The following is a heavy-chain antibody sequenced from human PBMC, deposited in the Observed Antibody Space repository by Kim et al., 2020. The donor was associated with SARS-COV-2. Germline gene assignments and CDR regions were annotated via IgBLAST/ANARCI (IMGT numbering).Heavy chain of an antibody. D-gene: IGHD1-1*01. J-gene: IGHJ6*02. CDR3: AGTNWNDVSYYYGMDV. V-gene: IGHV3-48*02. Sequence: SVKGRFTISRDNAKNSLYLQMNSLRDEDTAVYYCAGTNWNDVSYYYGMDVWGQGTTVTVSS.